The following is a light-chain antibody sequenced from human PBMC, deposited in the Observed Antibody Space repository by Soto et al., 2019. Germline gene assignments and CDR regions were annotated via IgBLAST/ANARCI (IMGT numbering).Light chain of an antibody. V-gene: IGKV3-15*01. CDR2: GAS. J-gene: IGKJ1*01. CDR1: QSVSSN. CDR3: EQYNIWPRT. Sequence: EIVMTQSPATLSVSPGERATLSCRASQSVSSNLAWYQQKPGQAPRLLIYGASTRATGIPARFSGSGSGTEFTLTICSLQSEDFAVYYCEQYNIWPRTFGQGTKV.